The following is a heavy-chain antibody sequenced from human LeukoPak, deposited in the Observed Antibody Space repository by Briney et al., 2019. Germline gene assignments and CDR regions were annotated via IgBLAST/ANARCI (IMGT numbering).Heavy chain of an antibody. D-gene: IGHD3-22*01. CDR2: IIPILGIA. CDR3: ARSPPAADSSYYFAY. V-gene: IGHV1-69*04. CDR1: GGTFSSYA. J-gene: IGHJ4*02. Sequence: SVKVSCKASGGTFSSYAISWVRQAPGQGLEWMGRIIPILGIANYAQKFQGRVTITADKSTSTAYMELSSLRSEDTAVYYCARSPPAADSSYYFAYGGEETLVTVPS.